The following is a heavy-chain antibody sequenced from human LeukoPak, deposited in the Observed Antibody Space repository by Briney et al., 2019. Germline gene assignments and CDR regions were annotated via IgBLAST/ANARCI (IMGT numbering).Heavy chain of an antibody. CDR3: AAVFGELFKDY. CDR2: ISGSGGST. D-gene: IGHD3-10*02. J-gene: IGHJ4*02. CDR1: GFTFSSYA. Sequence: GGSLRLSCAASGFTFSSYAMSWVRQAPGKGLEWVSAISGSGGSTYYANSVKGRFTISRDNSKNTLYLQMNSLRAEDTAVYYCAAVFGELFKDYWGQGTLVTVSS. V-gene: IGHV3-23*01.